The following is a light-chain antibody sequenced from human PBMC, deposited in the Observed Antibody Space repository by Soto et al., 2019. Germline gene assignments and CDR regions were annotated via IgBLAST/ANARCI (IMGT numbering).Light chain of an antibody. CDR2: EGS. J-gene: IGLJ2*01. Sequence: QSVLTQPASVSVSPGQSITISCTGTSSDVGNYNLVSWYQQHPGKAPKLMIYEGSKRPSGVSNRFSGSKSGNTASLTISGLQAEDEADYYCCSYAGSSTLVFGGGTKLTVL. CDR3: CSYAGSSTLV. CDR1: SSDVGNYNL. V-gene: IGLV2-23*01.